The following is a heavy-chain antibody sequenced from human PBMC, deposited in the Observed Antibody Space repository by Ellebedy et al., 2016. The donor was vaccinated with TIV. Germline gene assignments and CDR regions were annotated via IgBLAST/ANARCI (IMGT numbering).Heavy chain of an antibody. Sequence: GESLKISCAASGFTFSDYYMSWIRQAPGKGLEWVATTTYEGRKQHYAESVKGRFTISRDNAKNTLYLQMNSLRAEDTAVYYCARAGSSGWEAYFDLWGRGTLVTVSS. D-gene: IGHD6-19*01. CDR3: ARAGSSGWEAYFDL. J-gene: IGHJ2*01. CDR1: GFTFSDYY. CDR2: TTYEGRKQ. V-gene: IGHV3-33*08.